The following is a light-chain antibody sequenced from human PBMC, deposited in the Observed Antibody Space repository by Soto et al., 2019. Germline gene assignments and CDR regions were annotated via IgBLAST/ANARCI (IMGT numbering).Light chain of an antibody. CDR3: ASYTGNNAWL. J-gene: IGLJ2*01. CDR2: EVS. CDR1: SSDVGGYNY. Sequence: QSALTQPASVSGSPGQSITISCTGTSSDVGGYNYVSWYQQHPGKAPKLMIYEVSNRPSGVSNRFSGSKSDTTASLTISGLQTDDEGDYYCASYTGNNAWLFGGGTKLTVL. V-gene: IGLV2-14*01.